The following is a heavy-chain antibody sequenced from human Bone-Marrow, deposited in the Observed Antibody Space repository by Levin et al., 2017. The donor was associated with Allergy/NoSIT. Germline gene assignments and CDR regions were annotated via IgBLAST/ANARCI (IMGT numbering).Heavy chain of an antibody. CDR2: LYWSGTT. CDR1: GASIRGSDHY. D-gene: IGHD3-10*01. CDR3: ARAYFYGLGSNLFYFDF. J-gene: IGHJ4*02. V-gene: IGHV4-39*01. Sequence: SQTLSLPCSVSGASIRGSDHYWGWIRQPPGKGLEWIGVLYWSGTTYLDPSLESRVTISKDSSYRQFSLKLRSVTAADTAVYCCARAYFYGLGSNLFYFDFWGQGIPVTVSS.